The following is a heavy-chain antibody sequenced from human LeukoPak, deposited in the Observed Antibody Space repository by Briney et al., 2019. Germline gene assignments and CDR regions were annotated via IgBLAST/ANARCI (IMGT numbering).Heavy chain of an antibody. J-gene: IGHJ6*03. D-gene: IGHD3-3*01. CDR3: ARANYDFWSGYSSFGYYYYMDV. Sequence: PSETLSLTCTVSGGSISSYYWSWIRQPPGKGLEWIGYIYYSGSTNYNPSLKSRVTISVDTSKNQFSLELSSVTAADTAVYYCARANYDFWSGYSSFGYYYYMDVWGKGTTVTVSS. V-gene: IGHV4-59*01. CDR2: IYYSGST. CDR1: GGSISSYY.